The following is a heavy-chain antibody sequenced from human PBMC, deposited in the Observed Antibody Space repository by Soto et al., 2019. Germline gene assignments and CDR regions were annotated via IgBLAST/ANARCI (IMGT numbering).Heavy chain of an antibody. CDR3: ARGIAEGGEIDY. CDR2: IYYSGST. Sequence: PSETLPLTCTFSGVSISSISYYWGWIRQPPGKGLEWIGSIYYSGSTYYNPSLKSRVTISVDTSKNQFSLKLSSVTAADTAVYYCARGIAEGGEIDYWCQGTLVTVSS. D-gene: IGHD6-13*01. V-gene: IGHV4-39*01. J-gene: IGHJ4*02. CDR1: GVSISSISYY.